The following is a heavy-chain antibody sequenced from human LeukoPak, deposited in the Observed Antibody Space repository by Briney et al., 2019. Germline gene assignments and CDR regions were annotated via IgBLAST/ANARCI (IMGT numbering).Heavy chain of an antibody. J-gene: IGHJ5*02. D-gene: IGHD3-10*01. V-gene: IGHV1-2*02. CDR1: GYTFSGYY. Sequence: VASVKVSCKASGYTFSGYYMNWVRQAPGQGLEWMGWINPNSGGTNYAQKFQGRVTMTRDTSISTAYMELSRLRSDDTAVYYCAGGSGSYFWFDPWGQGTLVTVSS. CDR2: INPNSGGT. CDR3: AGGSGSYFWFDP.